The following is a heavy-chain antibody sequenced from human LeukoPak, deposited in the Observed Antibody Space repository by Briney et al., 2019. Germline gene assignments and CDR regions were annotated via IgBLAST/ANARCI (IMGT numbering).Heavy chain of an antibody. J-gene: IGHJ3*02. CDR2: IYTSGST. CDR3: ARRLVYYDSSGYYYTDAFDI. CDR1: GGSISSYY. D-gene: IGHD3-22*01. V-gene: IGHV4-4*07. Sequence: SETLSLTCTVSGGSISSYYWSWIRQPAGKGLEWIGRIYTSGSTNYNPSLKSRVTISVDTSKNQFSLKLSSVTAADTAVYYCARRLVYYDSSGYYYTDAFDIWGQGTMVTVSS.